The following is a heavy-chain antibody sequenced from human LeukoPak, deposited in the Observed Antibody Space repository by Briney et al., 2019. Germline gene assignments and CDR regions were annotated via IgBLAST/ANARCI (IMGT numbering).Heavy chain of an antibody. Sequence: ASVKVSCKASGGTFSSYAISWVRQAPGQGLEWMGGIIPIFGTANYAQKFQGRVTITADESTSTAYMELSSLRSEDTAVYYCATSNGGHYDILTGYYPFDYWGQGTLVTVSS. J-gene: IGHJ4*02. CDR2: IIPIFGTA. V-gene: IGHV1-69*13. D-gene: IGHD3-9*01. CDR3: ATSNGGHYDILTGYYPFDY. CDR1: GGTFSSYA.